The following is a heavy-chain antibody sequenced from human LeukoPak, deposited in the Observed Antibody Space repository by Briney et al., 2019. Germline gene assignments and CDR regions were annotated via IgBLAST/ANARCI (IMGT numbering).Heavy chain of an antibody. D-gene: IGHD3-22*01. Sequence: ASVKVSCKASGYTFTSYYMDWVRQAPGQGLEWMEIINPSGGSTSYAQKFQGRVTMTRDTSTSTVYMELSSLRSEDTAVYYCARSYYDSSGYYYPPGVPFDYWGQGTLVTVSS. CDR3: ARSYYDSSGYYYPPGVPFDY. J-gene: IGHJ4*02. V-gene: IGHV1-46*01. CDR1: GYTFTSYY. CDR2: INPSGGST.